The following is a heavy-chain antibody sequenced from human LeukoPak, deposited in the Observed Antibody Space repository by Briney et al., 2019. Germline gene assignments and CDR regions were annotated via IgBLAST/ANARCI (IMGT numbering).Heavy chain of an antibody. V-gene: IGHV3-48*04. CDR3: ARNLGAGDAFDI. D-gene: IGHD1-26*01. CDR2: ISSSSSTI. Sequence: PGGSLRLSCAASGFTFSSYSMNWVRQAPGKGLEWVSYISSSSSTIYYADSVKGRFTISRDNAKNSLYLQMNSLRAEDTVVYYCARNLGAGDAFDIWGQGTMVTVSS. CDR1: GFTFSSYS. J-gene: IGHJ3*02.